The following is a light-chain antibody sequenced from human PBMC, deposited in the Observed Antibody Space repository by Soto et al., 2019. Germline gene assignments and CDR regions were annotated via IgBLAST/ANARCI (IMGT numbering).Light chain of an antibody. V-gene: IGLV1-40*01. Sequence: QSVLTQPPSVSGAPGQRVTISCTGSSSNIGAGYDVHWYQQLPGTAPKLLIYGNSNRPSGVPDRFYGSKSGTSASLAITGLQAEDEAEYYCQSYDSSLSGWVFGGGTKLTVL. CDR2: GNS. CDR3: QSYDSSLSGWV. CDR1: SSNIGAGYD. J-gene: IGLJ3*02.